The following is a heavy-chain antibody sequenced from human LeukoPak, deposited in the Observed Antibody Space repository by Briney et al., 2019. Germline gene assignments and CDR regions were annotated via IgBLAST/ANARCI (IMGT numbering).Heavy chain of an antibody. CDR3: ARDAGSSLWFDP. D-gene: IGHD3-10*01. Sequence: GGSLRLSCAASGFMFSSYAMNWVRQAPGKGLEWVSSISSSRSYTYYADSVEGRFTISRDNAKNSLYLQMNSLRAEDTAVYYCARDAGSSLWFDPWGQGTLVTVSS. CDR2: ISSSRSYT. CDR1: GFMFSSYA. J-gene: IGHJ5*02. V-gene: IGHV3-21*01.